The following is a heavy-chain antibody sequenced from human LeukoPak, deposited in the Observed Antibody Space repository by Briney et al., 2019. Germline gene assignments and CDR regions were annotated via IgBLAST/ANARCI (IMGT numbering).Heavy chain of an antibody. CDR3: TRGFDYGFHY. D-gene: IGHD4-17*01. Sequence: HPGGSLRLSCAASGFIFSTSAMHWVRHAPGKGLEWVAFMQNDGSEKYYADSVKGRVTISRDISKNTLYLQINSLRIEDTAVYYCTRGFDYGFHYWGQGTLVTVSS. CDR2: MQNDGSEK. V-gene: IGHV3-30*02. J-gene: IGHJ4*02. CDR1: GFIFSTSA.